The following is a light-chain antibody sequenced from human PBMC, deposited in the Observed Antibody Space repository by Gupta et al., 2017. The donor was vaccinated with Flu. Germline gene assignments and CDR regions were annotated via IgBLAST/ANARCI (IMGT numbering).Light chain of an antibody. Sequence: DIQMTQSPSSLSASVGDRVTISCQASHDITNYLNWYQVKPGKASKLLIYDASNLETGVPSRFSGSGSGTDFTFIVSSLQPEDIATYYCQQDDDLPITFGQGTLLDIK. J-gene: IGKJ5*01. CDR2: DAS. CDR1: HDITNY. CDR3: QQDDDLPIT. V-gene: IGKV1-33*01.